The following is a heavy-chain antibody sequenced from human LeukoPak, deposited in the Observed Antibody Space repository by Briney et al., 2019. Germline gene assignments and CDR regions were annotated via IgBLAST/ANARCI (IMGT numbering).Heavy chain of an antibody. J-gene: IGHJ4*02. CDR1: GFTFSTHW. Sequence: GGSLRLSCVASGFTFSTHWMSWVRQIPGKGLEWVANIKQDGSEKHYVDSVRGRFTISRDNAESSLYLQMNSLRAEDTAVYYCASDFGSGSFFAYWGQGTLVTVSS. CDR2: IKQDGSEK. CDR3: ASDFGSGSFFAY. D-gene: IGHD3-10*01. V-gene: IGHV3-7*03.